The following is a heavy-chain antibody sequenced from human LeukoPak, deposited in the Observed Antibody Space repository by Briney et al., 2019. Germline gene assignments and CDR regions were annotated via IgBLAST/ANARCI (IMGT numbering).Heavy chain of an antibody. CDR2: MNPNSGNT. Sequence: ASVKVSCKASGGTFSSYAISWVRQAPGQGLEWMGWMNPNSGNTGYAQKFQGRVTITRNTSISTAYMELSSLRSEDTAVYYCARGPYYDSSGYDPWGQGTLVTVSS. J-gene: IGHJ5*02. V-gene: IGHV1-8*03. CDR3: ARGPYYDSSGYDP. CDR1: GGTFSSYA. D-gene: IGHD3-22*01.